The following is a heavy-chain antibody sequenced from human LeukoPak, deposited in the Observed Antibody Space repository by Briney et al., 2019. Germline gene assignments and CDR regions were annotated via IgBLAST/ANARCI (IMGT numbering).Heavy chain of an antibody. J-gene: IGHJ4*02. CDR1: GFTFSSYS. Sequence: GGSLRLSCAASGFTFSSYSMNWVRQAPGKGLEWVSSISSSSSYIYYADSVKGRFTISRDNAKNSLYLQMNSLRAEDTAVYYCARAQGDDYFDYWAREPWSPSPQ. V-gene: IGHV3-21*01. CDR3: ARAQGDDYFDY. CDR2: ISSSSSYI. D-gene: IGHD3-10*01.